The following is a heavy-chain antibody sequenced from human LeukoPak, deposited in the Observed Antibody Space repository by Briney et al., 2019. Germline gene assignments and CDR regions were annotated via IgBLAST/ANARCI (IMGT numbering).Heavy chain of an antibody. J-gene: IGHJ4*02. V-gene: IGHV1-18*01. CDR1: GYTFTTSG. D-gene: IGHD3-22*01. CDR3: ARVDGSPDY. CDR2: ISAYNGYT. Sequence: GASVKVSCKASGYTFTTSGISWLRQAPGQGLEWMGWISAYNGYTNYAQKFQDRVTLTTDTPTSTAYMELRSLRSEDAAVYYCARVDGSPDYWGQGTLVTVSS.